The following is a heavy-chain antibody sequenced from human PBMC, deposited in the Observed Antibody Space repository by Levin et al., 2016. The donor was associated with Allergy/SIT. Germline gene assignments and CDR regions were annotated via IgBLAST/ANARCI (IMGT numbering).Heavy chain of an antibody. CDR1: GFTFSNYV. J-gene: IGHJ4*02. CDR3: ARKRLGDSGDYGYFDS. CDR2: ITGSGDAT. Sequence: GESLKISCAASGFTFSNYVMAWVRQAPGKGLQWVTSITGSGDATFYADSVKGRFTFSRDNSKNTLYLQMNSLRAEDTAFYYCARKRLGDSGDYGYFDSWGQGTLVSVSS. V-gene: IGHV3-23*01. D-gene: IGHD4-17*01.